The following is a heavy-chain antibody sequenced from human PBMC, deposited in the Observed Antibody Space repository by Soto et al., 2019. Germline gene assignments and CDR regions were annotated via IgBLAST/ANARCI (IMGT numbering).Heavy chain of an antibody. CDR2: IDGSGGIT. CDR3: VKNSGWFNT. Sequence: QLLQSGGGLVQPGGSLTLSCAASGFTFGTTDMSWVRQAPGEGLEWVSTIDGSGGITYYADSVKGRFTISRDNSRNTVYLKMNSLRGDDTALYYCVKNSGWFNTWGHGALVTVSS. CDR1: GFTFGTTD. J-gene: IGHJ5*01. V-gene: IGHV3-23*01. D-gene: IGHD3-10*01.